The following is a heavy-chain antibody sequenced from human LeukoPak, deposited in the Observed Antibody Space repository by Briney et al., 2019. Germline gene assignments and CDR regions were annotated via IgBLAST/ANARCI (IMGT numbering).Heavy chain of an antibody. V-gene: IGHV3-23*01. CDR1: GFTFSSYA. D-gene: IGHD1-26*01. Sequence: GGSLRLSCAASGFTFSSYAMSWVRQAPGKGLEWVSAISGSGGTTYYADSVKGRFTISRDNAKNSLYLQMNSLRAEDTAVYYCATESGTYSGTCFDYWGQGNLVTVSS. CDR3: ATESGTYSGTCFDY. J-gene: IGHJ4*02. CDR2: ISGSGGTT.